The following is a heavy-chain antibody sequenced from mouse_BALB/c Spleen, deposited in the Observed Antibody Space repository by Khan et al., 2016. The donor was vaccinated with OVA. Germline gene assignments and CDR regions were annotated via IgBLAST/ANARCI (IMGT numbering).Heavy chain of an antibody. CDR3: ARNREPDYFDY. CDR1: GFSLTNYA. V-gene: IGHV2-9*02. Sequence: QVQLKESGPGQVAPSQSLSITCTVTGFSLTNYAIHWIRQPPGKNLEWLGIIWAGGSTNYNSALMSRLSISKDNSKSQVFLKMNSLHAHDTAIYYCARNREPDYFDYWGQGTTLTVSS. J-gene: IGHJ2*01. CDR2: IWAGGST.